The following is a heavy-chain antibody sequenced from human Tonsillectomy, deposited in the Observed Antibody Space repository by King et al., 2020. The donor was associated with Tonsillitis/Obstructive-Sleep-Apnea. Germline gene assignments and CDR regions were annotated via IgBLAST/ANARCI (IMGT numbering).Heavy chain of an antibody. CDR1: GFTFDDYA. CDR3: AKDGSSGWCGYYYYYYMDV. Sequence: VQLVESGGGVVQPGGSLRLSCAASGFTFDDYAMHWVRQAPGKGLEWVSLISGDGGSTYYADSVKGRFTISRDNSKNSLYLQMNSLRTEDTALYYCAKDGSSGWCGYYYYYYMDVWGKGTTVTVSS. V-gene: IGHV3-43*02. CDR2: ISGDGGST. J-gene: IGHJ6*03. D-gene: IGHD6-19*01.